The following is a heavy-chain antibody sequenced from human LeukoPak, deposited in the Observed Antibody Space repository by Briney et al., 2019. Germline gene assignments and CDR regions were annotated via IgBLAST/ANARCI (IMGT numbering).Heavy chain of an antibody. V-gene: IGHV3-23*01. CDR3: AKGVYCGGDCYSFFDY. D-gene: IGHD2-21*02. Sequence: GGSLRLSCAASGFTFTNYAMSWVRQAPGKGLEWVSAISGSGGTTFYADSVKGRFTISRDNSKNTLYLQMNSLRAEDTAVYYCAKGVYCGGDCYSFFDYWGQGTLVTVSS. CDR2: ISGSGGTT. CDR1: GFTFTNYA. J-gene: IGHJ4*02.